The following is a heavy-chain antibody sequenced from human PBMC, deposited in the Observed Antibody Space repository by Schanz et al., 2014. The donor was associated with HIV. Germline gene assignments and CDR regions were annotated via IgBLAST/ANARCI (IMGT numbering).Heavy chain of an antibody. D-gene: IGHD3-10*01. CDR1: GFSFSDFY. CDR2: IRGGAGGT. J-gene: IGHJ6*02. Sequence: VQLVESGGGLVKPGGSLRLSCAASGFSFSDFYMSWIRQPPGKGLEWVSDIRGGAGGTYYADSVKGRFTISRDNSRNTLYLEMNSLRADDTAVYYCAKDEYYYGSGSYIYFYYGMDVWGQGTTVTVSS. V-gene: IGHV3-11*04. CDR3: AKDEYYYGSGSYIYFYYGMDV.